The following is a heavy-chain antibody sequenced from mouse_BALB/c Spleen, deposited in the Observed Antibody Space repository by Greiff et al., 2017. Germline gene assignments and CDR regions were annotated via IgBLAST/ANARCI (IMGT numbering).Heavy chain of an antibody. D-gene: IGHD1-1*01. CDR1: GFTFSSYT. CDR3: ARQIDGSFPYWYFDV. J-gene: IGHJ1*01. V-gene: IGHV5-12-2*01. CDR2: ISNGGGST. Sequence: EVQGVESGGGLVQPGGSLKLSCAASGFTFSSYTMSWVRQTPEKRLEWVAYISNGGGSTYYPDTVKGRFTISRDNAKNTLYLQMSSLKSEDTAMYYCARQIDGSFPYWYFDVWGAGTTVTVSS.